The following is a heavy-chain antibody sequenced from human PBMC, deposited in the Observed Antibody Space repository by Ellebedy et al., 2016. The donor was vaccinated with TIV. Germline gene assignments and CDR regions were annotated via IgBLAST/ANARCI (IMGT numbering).Heavy chain of an antibody. J-gene: IGHJ4*02. CDR3: ARVITMVRGVFDY. CDR1: GGSISSSNW. CDR2: IYYSGST. D-gene: IGHD3-10*01. V-gene: IGHV4-59*08. Sequence: SETLSLTCAVSGGSISSSNWWSWIRQPPGKGLEWIGYIYYSGSTNYNPSLKSRVTISVDTSKNQFSLKLSSVTAADTAVYYCARVITMVRGVFDYWGQGTLVTVSS.